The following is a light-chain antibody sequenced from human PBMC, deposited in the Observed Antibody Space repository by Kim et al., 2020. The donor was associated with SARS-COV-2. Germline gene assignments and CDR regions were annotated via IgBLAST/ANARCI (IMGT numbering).Light chain of an antibody. J-gene: IGKJ4*01. CDR3: QQYGSSPRT. V-gene: IGKV3-20*01. CDR1: QTIISSY. Sequence: PGERAARACRASQTIISSYLAWYQQKPGQAPRLIIYGASSRATGTPDRFSGSGSGTDFSLTISRLEPEDFAVYYCQQYGSSPRTFGGGTKVDIK. CDR2: GAS.